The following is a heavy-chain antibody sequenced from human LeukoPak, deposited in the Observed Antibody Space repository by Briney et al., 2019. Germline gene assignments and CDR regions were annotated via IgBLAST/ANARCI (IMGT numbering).Heavy chain of an antibody. CDR3: ARDHDSRDSNWFDP. Sequence: RASQTLSLTCTVSGGSISSGDYYWSWIRQPPGEGLEWIGYIYYSGSTYYNPSLKSRVTISVDTSKNQFSLKLSSVTAADTAVYYCARDHDSRDSNWFDPWGQGTLVTVSS. CDR2: IYYSGST. D-gene: IGHD3-22*01. J-gene: IGHJ5*02. CDR1: GGSISSGDYY. V-gene: IGHV4-30-4*01.